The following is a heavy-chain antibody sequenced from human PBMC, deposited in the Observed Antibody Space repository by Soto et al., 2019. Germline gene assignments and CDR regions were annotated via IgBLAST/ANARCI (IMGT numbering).Heavy chain of an antibody. J-gene: IGHJ4*02. CDR2: INHSGST. CDR1: GGSFSGYY. CDR3: ARESMATIDY. V-gene: IGHV4-34*09. D-gene: IGHD5-12*01. Sequence: SETLSLTCAVYGGSFSGYYWSWIRQPPGKGLEWIGEINHSGSTYYNPSLKSRVTISVDTSKNQFSLKLSSVTAADTAVYYCARESMATIDYWGQGTLVTVSS.